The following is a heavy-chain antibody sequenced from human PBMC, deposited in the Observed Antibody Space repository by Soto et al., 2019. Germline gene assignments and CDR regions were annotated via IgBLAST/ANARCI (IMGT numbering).Heavy chain of an antibody. CDR2: IYYSGST. CDR1: GGSISSYY. D-gene: IGHD3-22*01. CDR3: GRWDYDSRAI. J-gene: IGHJ4*02. V-gene: IGHV4-59*01. Sequence: PSETLSLTCTVSGGSISSYYWSWIRQPPGKGLEWIGYIYYSGSTNYNPSLKSRVTISVDTSKNQFSLKLSSVTAADTAVYYCGRWDYDSRAIWGQGTLVTVSS.